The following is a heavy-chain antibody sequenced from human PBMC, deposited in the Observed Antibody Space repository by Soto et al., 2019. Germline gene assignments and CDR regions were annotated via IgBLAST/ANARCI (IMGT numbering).Heavy chain of an antibody. V-gene: IGHV1-2*04. Sequence: GASVKVSCKASGYTFTGYYMHWVRQAPGQGLEWMGWINPNSGGTNYAQKFQGWVTMTRDTSISTAYMELSRLRSDDTAVYYCARSSLYVSGSYYNVDYCYVMDVWGQGTTVTVSS. D-gene: IGHD3-10*01. CDR3: ARSSLYVSGSYYNVDYCYVMDV. CDR1: GYTFTGYY. J-gene: IGHJ6*01. CDR2: INPNSGGT.